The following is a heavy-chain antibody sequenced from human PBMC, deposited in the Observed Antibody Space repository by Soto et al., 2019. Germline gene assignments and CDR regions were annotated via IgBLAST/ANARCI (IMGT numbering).Heavy chain of an antibody. CDR1: GGSISSGGYY. CDR3: AREVYSYGMDV. CDR2: IYYSGST. Sequence: SETLSLTCTVSGGSISSGGYYWSWIRQHPGKGLEWIGYIYYSGSTYYNPSLKSRVTISVDTSKNQFSLKLSSVTAADTAVYYCAREVYSYGMDVWGQGTTVTVSS. J-gene: IGHJ6*02. V-gene: IGHV4-31*03. D-gene: IGHD1-26*01.